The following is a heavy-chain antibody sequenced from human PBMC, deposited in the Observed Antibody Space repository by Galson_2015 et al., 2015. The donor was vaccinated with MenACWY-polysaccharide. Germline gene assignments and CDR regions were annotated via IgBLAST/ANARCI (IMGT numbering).Heavy chain of an antibody. J-gene: IGHJ4*02. CDR1: GYTFTDYN. CDR3: TRGVLAVARVPTSGSNDF. V-gene: IGHV1-2*02. CDR2: INPDSGDT. D-gene: IGHD6-19*01. Sequence: SVKVSCKASGYTFTDYNMYWVRQAPGQGLEWMGWINPDSGDTKSAQKFQGRVTMTRDVSISTAYMELSWLRSDDTAVYYCTRGVLAVARVPTSGSNDFWGQGTLVTVPS.